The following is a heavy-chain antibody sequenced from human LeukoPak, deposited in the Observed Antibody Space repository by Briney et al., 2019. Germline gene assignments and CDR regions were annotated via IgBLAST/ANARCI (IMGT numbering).Heavy chain of an antibody. V-gene: IGHV1-69*13. Sequence: GASVKVSCKASGGTFSSYAISWVRQAPGQGLEWMGGIIPILGTANYAQKFQGRVTITADESTSTAYMELSSLRSEDTAVYYCARRVSSKDAFDIWGQGTMVTVSS. CDR1: GGTFSSYA. J-gene: IGHJ3*02. D-gene: IGHD2/OR15-2a*01. CDR2: IIPILGTA. CDR3: ARRVSSKDAFDI.